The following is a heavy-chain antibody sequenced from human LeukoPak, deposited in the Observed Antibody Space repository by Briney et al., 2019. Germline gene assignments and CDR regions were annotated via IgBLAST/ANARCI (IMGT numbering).Heavy chain of an antibody. V-gene: IGHV4-34*01. CDR3: ARGRRLRRVGLFDYYYGMDV. CDR2: INHSGST. CDR1: GGSFSGYY. Sequence: SETLSLTCAVYGGSFSGYYWSWIRQPPGKGLEWIGEINHSGSTNYNPSLKSRVTISVDTSKNQFSLKLSSVTAADTAVYYCARGRRLRRVGLFDYYYGMDVWGQGTTVTVSS. D-gene: IGHD1-26*01. J-gene: IGHJ6*02.